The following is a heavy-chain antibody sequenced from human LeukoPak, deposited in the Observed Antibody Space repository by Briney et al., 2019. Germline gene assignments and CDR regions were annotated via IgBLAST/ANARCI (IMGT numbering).Heavy chain of an antibody. CDR3: ARMPTIEEEGDY. CDR2: IIPILGIA. D-gene: IGHD5-24*01. J-gene: IGHJ4*02. V-gene: IGHV1-69*04. Sequence: SVKVSCKASGGTFSSYAISWVRQAPGQGLEWMGRIIPILGIANYAQKFQGRVTITADKSTSTAYMELSSLRSEDTAVYYCARMPTIEEEGDYWGQGTLVTVSS. CDR1: GGTFSSYA.